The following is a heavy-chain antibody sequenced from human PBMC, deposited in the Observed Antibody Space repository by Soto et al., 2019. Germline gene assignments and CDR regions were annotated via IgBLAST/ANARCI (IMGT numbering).Heavy chain of an antibody. J-gene: IGHJ6*01. CDR1: AGTFGSYA. CDR2: IIPIFGTA. CDR3: AREQDDSNYHGMDV. Sequence: QVHLVQSGAEVKKPGSSVKVSCKATAGTFGSYAISWVRQAPGQGLEWLGGIIPIFGTAIYAQKLQVRVTITADESTCTAYMQLSSLRSEATAVYYWAREQDDSNYHGMDVWGQGTTVSVSS. V-gene: IGHV1-69*12. D-gene: IGHD3-22*01.